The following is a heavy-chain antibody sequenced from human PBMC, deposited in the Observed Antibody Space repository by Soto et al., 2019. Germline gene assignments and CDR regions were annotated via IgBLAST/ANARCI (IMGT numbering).Heavy chain of an antibody. CDR3: ARRLFGSGWTLDS. CDR2: VYHTGST. Sequence: SETLSLTCDVSGASIATYYCILIRQAPWKGLEWIGNVYHTGSTDYNSSLRSRVTISVDTSKNQFSLNMNSVTAADTAVYYCARRLFGSGWTLDSWGQGALVTVSS. D-gene: IGHD6-19*01. V-gene: IGHV4-59*13. CDR1: GASIATYY. J-gene: IGHJ4*02.